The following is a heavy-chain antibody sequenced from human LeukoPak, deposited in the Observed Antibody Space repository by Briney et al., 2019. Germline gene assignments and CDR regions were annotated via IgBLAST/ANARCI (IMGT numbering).Heavy chain of an antibody. CDR2: INPSGGST. D-gene: IGHD3-22*01. Sequence: ASVKVSCKASGYTFTSYYMHWVRQTPGQGLEWMGIINPSGGSTSYAQKFQGRVTMTRDMSTSTVYMELRSLRSDDTAVYYCARDLYYYDSSGYYYYWGQGTLVTVSS. V-gene: IGHV1-46*01. J-gene: IGHJ4*02. CDR3: ARDLYYYDSSGYYYY. CDR1: GYTFTSYY.